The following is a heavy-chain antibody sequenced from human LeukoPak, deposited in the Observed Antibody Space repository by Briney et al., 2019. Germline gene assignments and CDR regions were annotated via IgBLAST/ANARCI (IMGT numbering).Heavy chain of an antibody. CDR3: ARAHRKIGGIVVVPAANY. CDR2: INPNSGGT. J-gene: IGHJ4*02. V-gene: IGHV1-2*02. Sequence: ASVKVSCKASGYTFTGYYMHWVRQAPGQGLEWMGWINPNSGGTNYAQKFQGRVTMTRDTSISTAYMELSRLRSDDTPVYYCARAHRKIGGIVVVPAANYWGQGTPVTVSS. CDR1: GYTFTGYY. D-gene: IGHD2-2*01.